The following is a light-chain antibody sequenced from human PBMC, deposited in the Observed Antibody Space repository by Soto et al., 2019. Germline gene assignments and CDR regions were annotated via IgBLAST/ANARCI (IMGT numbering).Light chain of an antibody. J-gene: IGKJ2*01. Sequence: EIVLTQSPATLSLSPGERATLSCRASQSLSSYLAWYQQKPGQAPRLLIYDASNRATGIPARFSGSGSGTDFTLTISSLEPEDFALYFCQQRAIWPYTFGPGTKLEIK. CDR2: DAS. V-gene: IGKV3-11*01. CDR1: QSLSSY. CDR3: QQRAIWPYT.